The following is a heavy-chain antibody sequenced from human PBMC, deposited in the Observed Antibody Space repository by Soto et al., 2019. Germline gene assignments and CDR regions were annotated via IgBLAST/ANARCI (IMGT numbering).Heavy chain of an antibody. CDR3: ARDAPYYDFWSGYYFVRGGYYGMDV. CDR1: GSDITTYY. J-gene: IGHJ6*02. D-gene: IGHD3-3*01. CDR2: IYDTGST. V-gene: IGHV4-59*01. Sequence: SETLSLTCTVSGSDITTYYWSWLRQSPGKGLEWIGHIYDTGSTTYNPSLKSRVTISVDTSNKQFSLRLTSVTAADTAVYYCARDAPYYDFWSGYYFVRGGYYGMDVWGQGTTVTVSS.